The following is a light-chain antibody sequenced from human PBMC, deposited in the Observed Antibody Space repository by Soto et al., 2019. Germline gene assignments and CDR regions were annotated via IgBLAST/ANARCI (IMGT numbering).Light chain of an antibody. CDR2: DAS. CDR1: QSIGDS. V-gene: IGKV1-5*01. Sequence: DIQMTQSPSTLSASVVDRVTITCRASQSIGDSLAWYQQKPGKAPKVLIYDASNLETGVPSRFSGSGSGTEFTLTISSLQPDDFATYYCQQYNTYATFGRGTKVDIK. CDR3: QQYNTYAT. J-gene: IGKJ1*01.